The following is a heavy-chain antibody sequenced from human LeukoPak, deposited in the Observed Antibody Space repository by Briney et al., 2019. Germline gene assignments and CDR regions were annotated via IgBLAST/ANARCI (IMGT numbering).Heavy chain of an antibody. V-gene: IGHV3-30*18. Sequence: GGSLRLSCAASGFTFSSYGMHWVRQAPGKGLEWVAVISYDGSNKYYADSVKGRFTISRDNSKNTLYLQMNSLRAEDTAVYYCAKDCAYYYDSSGYFDYWGQGTLVTVSS. CDR3: AKDCAYYYDSSGYFDY. CDR1: GFTFSSYG. D-gene: IGHD3-22*01. CDR2: ISYDGSNK. J-gene: IGHJ4*02.